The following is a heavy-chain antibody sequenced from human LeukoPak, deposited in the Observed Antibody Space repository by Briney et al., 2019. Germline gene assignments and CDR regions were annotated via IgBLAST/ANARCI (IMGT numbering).Heavy chain of an antibody. D-gene: IGHD3-22*01. Sequence: GGSLRLSCAASGFTFDDYAMHWVRQASGKGLEWVSGISWNSGSIGHADSVKGRFTISRDNAKNSLYLQMNSLRAEDTALYYCAKDSSGYYDHNWFDPWGQGTLVTVSS. CDR3: AKDSSGYYDHNWFDP. CDR2: ISWNSGSI. V-gene: IGHV3-9*01. J-gene: IGHJ5*02. CDR1: GFTFDDYA.